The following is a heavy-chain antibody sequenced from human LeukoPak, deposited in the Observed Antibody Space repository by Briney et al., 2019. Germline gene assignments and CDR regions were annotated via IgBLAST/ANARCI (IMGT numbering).Heavy chain of an antibody. V-gene: IGHV3-23*01. CDR3: AKDTHRLLWFGELLYPGYDY. J-gene: IGHJ4*02. CDR2: ISGSGGST. Sequence: GGSLRLSCAASGFTFSSYAMSWVRQAPGKGLEWVSAISGSGGSTYYADSVKGRFTISRDNSKNTLYLQMNSLRAEDTAVYYCAKDTHRLLWFGELLYPGYDYWGQGTLVTVSS. CDR1: GFTFSSYA. D-gene: IGHD3-10*01.